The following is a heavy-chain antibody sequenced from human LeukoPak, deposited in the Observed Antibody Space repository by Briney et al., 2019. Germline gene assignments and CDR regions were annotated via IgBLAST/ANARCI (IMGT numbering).Heavy chain of an antibody. V-gene: IGHV3-30*03. Sequence: GGSLRLSSAASGFTFSSYGMHSGCPAPGKGLGRVAVISYDGSNKYYADSVKGRFTISRDNSKNTLYLQMNSLRAEDTAVYYCATGETWAAGIAVAGKIYWGQGTLVTVSS. CDR3: ATGETWAAGIAVAGKIY. J-gene: IGHJ4*02. CDR1: GFTFSSYG. D-gene: IGHD6-19*01. CDR2: ISYDGSNK.